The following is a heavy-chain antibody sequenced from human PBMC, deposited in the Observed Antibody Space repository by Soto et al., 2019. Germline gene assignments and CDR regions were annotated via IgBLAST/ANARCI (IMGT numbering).Heavy chain of an antibody. Sequence: QLQLQESGPGLVKPSETLSLTCTVSGGSISSSSYYWGWIRQPPGKGLEWIGSIYYSGSTYYNPSLKSRVTISVDTSKNQFSLKLSSVTAADTAVYYCGSGSYYKGDAFDIWGQGTMVTVSS. CDR2: IYYSGST. J-gene: IGHJ3*02. CDR1: GGSISSSSYY. D-gene: IGHD1-26*01. V-gene: IGHV4-39*01. CDR3: GSGSYYKGDAFDI.